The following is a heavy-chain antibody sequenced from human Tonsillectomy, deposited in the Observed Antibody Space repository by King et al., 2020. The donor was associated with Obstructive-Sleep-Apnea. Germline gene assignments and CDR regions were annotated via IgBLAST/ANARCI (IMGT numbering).Heavy chain of an antibody. V-gene: IGHV3-7*01. Sequence: VQLVESGGGLVQPGGSLRLSCAVSGLTFSSYWMTWVRQPPGKGLEWVGNIKQDGSEEYFTDSVKGRFTNSIDNAKNSLYLQMSSLRAEDTAVYYCARDFYTWGSHDSWGQGTLVTVSS. D-gene: IGHD3-16*01. CDR2: IKQDGSEE. J-gene: IGHJ4*02. CDR1: GLTFSSYW. CDR3: ARDFYTWGSHDS.